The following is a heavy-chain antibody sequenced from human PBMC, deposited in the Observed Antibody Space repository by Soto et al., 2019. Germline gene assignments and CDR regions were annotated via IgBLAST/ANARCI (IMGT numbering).Heavy chain of an antibody. Sequence: GGSLRLSCAASGFTFDDYAMHWVRQAPGKGLEWVSGISWNSGSIGYADSVKGRFTISRDNAKNSLYLQMNSLRAEDTALYYCAKESHCSSTSCYGDGYYCMDVWGQGTTVTVSS. V-gene: IGHV3-9*01. J-gene: IGHJ6*02. CDR3: AKESHCSSTSCYGDGYYCMDV. CDR2: ISWNSGSI. D-gene: IGHD2-2*01. CDR1: GFTFDDYA.